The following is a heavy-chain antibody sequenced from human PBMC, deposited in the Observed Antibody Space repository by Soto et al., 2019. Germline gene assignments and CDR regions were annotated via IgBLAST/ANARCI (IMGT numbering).Heavy chain of an antibody. D-gene: IGHD3-22*01. CDR3: ARDGLRITMIVPRGNWFDP. J-gene: IGHJ5*02. Sequence: ASVKVSCKASGYTFTRYTMNWVRQAPGQRLEGMGWISAYNGNTNYAQKLQGRVTMTTDTSTSTAYMELRSLRSDDTAVYYCARDGLRITMIVPRGNWFDPWGQGTLVTVSS. V-gene: IGHV1-18*01. CDR2: ISAYNGNT. CDR1: GYTFTRYT.